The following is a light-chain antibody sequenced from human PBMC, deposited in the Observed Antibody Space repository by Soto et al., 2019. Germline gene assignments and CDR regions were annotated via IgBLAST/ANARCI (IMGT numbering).Light chain of an antibody. J-gene: IGLJ1*01. CDR1: TSDIGAYNY. Sequence: QSVLTQAASVSGSPGQSITISCSGTTSDIGAYNYVSWFQQHPGKAPKLIIYEVSSRPSGVSHRFSGSKSGNTASLTISGLQAEDEADYYRSSNTTSNFRYVFGTGTKVTVL. CDR2: EVS. V-gene: IGLV2-14*01. CDR3: SSNTTSNFRYV.